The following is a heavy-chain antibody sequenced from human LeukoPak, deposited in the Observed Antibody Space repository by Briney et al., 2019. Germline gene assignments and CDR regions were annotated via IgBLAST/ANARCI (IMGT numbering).Heavy chain of an antibody. D-gene: IGHD1-1*01. CDR2: INPNSGGT. V-gene: IGHV1-2*06. CDR1: GYTFTGYY. Sequence: ASAKVSCKASGYTFTGYYMHWVRQAPGQGLEWMGRINPNSGGTNYAQKFQGRVTMTRDTSISTAYMELSRPRSDDTAVYYCASPNWNDGSSPWGQGTLVTVSS. CDR3: ASPNWNDGSSP. J-gene: IGHJ5*02.